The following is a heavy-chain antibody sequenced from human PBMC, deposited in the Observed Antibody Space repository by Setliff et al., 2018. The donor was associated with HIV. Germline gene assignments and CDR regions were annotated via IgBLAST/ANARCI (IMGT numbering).Heavy chain of an antibody. CDR1: GGSISSYY. J-gene: IGHJ4*02. CDR2: IYTSGSV. D-gene: IGHD6-13*01. CDR3: ARSPRITTAGH. Sequence: PSETLSLTCTVSGGSISSYYWSWIRQPPGQGLAWIGYIYTSGSVNYNPSLHSRVTISVDTSKNQFSLKVNSVTAADTAVYYCARSPRITTAGHWGQGTLVTVSS. V-gene: IGHV4-4*09.